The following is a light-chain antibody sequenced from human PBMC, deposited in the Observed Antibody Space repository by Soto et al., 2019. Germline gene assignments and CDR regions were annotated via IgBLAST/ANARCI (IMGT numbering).Light chain of an antibody. CDR1: QSVSSN. J-gene: IGKJ2*01. V-gene: IGKV3-15*01. CDR2: GAS. CDR3: QQYNNWPFYT. Sequence: EIVMTQSPATLSVSPGERATLSCRASQSVSSNLAWYQQKPGQAPRLLIYGASTRATGIPARFSGSGSGTEFTLTISSLRSEDFAVYYCQQYNNWPFYTFGQGTKLEIK.